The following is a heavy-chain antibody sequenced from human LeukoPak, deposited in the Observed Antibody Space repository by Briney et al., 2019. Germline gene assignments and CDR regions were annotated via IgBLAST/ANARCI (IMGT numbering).Heavy chain of an antibody. CDR3: ARGGGWYRSWFDP. CDR1: GGSISSGSYY. J-gene: IGHJ5*02. D-gene: IGHD6-19*01. V-gene: IGHV4-39*07. CDR2: INHSVST. Sequence: SETLSLTCTVSGGSISSGSYYWSWIRQPPGKGLEWIGEINHSVSTNYNPSLKSRVTISVDTSKNQFSLKLSSVTAADTAVYYCARGGGWYRSWFDPWGQGTLVTVSS.